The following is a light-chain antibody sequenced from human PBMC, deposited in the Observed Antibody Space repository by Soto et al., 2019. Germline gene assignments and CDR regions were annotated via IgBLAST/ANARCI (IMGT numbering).Light chain of an antibody. CDR1: RSDIGASNS. V-gene: IGLV2-14*01. CDR3: ISYKTDDTFV. CDR2: EAT. J-gene: IGLJ1*01. Sequence: QSVLTQPASVSGSPGQPITISCAGTRSDIGASNSVSWYQHLPGRSPTLIIYEATNRPSGVSERFSGSKAGDTASLTISGLQADDESEYFCISYKTDDTFVFGGGTKVTVL.